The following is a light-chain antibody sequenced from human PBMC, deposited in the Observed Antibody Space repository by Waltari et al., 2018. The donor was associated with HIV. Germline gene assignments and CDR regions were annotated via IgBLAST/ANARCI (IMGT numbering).Light chain of an antibody. CDR1: ETINTW. CDR3: QHYINYPWT. CDR2: KAS. J-gene: IGKJ1*01. Sequence: DIQMTQSPSTLSATVGDSVTITCWATETINTWLAWFQQKPGKAPKLLISKASNLERGVSPRFNGSGSGTEFTLTISSLQPDDFATYCCQHYINYPWTFGQGTKVEI. V-gene: IGKV1-5*03.